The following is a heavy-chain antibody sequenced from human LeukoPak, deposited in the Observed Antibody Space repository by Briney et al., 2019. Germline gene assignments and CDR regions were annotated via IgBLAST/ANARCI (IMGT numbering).Heavy chain of an antibody. CDR2: ISPYSGDT. CDR3: ARRPGYDRRLSSLDL. CDR1: GYTFTGYG. V-gene: IGHV1-18*01. Sequence: ASVKVSCKASGYTFTGYGISWVRQAPGQGLEWMGWISPYSGDTNYAQKLQGRVTVTMDTSTTTVYMELGSLTSDDTAMYYCARRPGYDRRLSSLDLWGQGTLVTVSS. D-gene: IGHD5-12*01. J-gene: IGHJ4*02.